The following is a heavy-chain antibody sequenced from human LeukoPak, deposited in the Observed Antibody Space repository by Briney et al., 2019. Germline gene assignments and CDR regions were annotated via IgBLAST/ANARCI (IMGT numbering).Heavy chain of an antibody. Sequence: SETLSLTCTVSGGSISSYYWSWIRQPPGKGLEWIGYIYYSGSTNYNPSLKSRVTISVDTSKNQFTLKLSSVTAADTAVYYCARQGYSSGWYWGQGTLVTVSS. CDR2: IYYSGST. CDR3: ARQGYSSGWY. J-gene: IGHJ4*02. D-gene: IGHD6-19*01. CDR1: GGSISSYY. V-gene: IGHV4-59*08.